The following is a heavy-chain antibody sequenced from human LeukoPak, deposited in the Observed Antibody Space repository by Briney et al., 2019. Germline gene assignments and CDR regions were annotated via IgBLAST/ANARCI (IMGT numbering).Heavy chain of an antibody. Sequence: GASVKVSCKASGYTFTSYDINWVREATGQGLEWMGWMNPNSGNTGYAQKFQGRVTMTRNTSISTAYVELSRLRSEDTAVYYCARGWLRSDFDYCGQGTLVTVSS. CDR1: GYTFTSYD. CDR3: ARGWLRSDFDY. J-gene: IGHJ4*02. CDR2: MNPNSGNT. V-gene: IGHV1-8*01. D-gene: IGHD5-12*01.